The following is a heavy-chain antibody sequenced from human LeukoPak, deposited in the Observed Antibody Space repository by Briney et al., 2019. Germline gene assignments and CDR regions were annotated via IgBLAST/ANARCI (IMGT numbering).Heavy chain of an antibody. CDR3: ARASRGYSYGYSGYFDY. D-gene: IGHD5-18*01. CDR1: GYTFTSYG. V-gene: IGHV1-18*01. J-gene: IGHJ4*02. CDR2: ISAYNGNT. Sequence: ASVKVSCKASGYTFTSYGISWVRQAPGQGLEWMGWISAYNGNTNYAQKFQGRVTMTRDTSISTAYMELSRLRSDDTAVYYCARASRGYSYGYSGYFDYWGQGTLVTVSS.